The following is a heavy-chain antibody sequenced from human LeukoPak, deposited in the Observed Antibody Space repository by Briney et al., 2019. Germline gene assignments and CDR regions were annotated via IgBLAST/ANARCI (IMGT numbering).Heavy chain of an antibody. CDR1: DFTFSTYT. J-gene: IGHJ6*03. D-gene: IGHD3-22*01. CDR3: ARDTYYYDSSGVYYYYYMDV. V-gene: IGHV3-21*01. Sequence: PVGSLRLSCAASDFTFSTYTMNCVRQAPGKGLERVSSISSSDSYIYYADSVKGRFTISRDNAKNSLYLQMNSLRAEDTAVYYCARDTYYYDSSGVYYYYYMDVWGNGTTVTVSS. CDR2: ISSSDSYI.